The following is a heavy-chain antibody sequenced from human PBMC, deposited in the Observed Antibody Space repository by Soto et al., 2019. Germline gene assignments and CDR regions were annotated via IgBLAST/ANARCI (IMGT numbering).Heavy chain of an antibody. CDR3: ARVGHSTNYCMAV. CDR1: GGTFSSYP. Sequence: QVQLVQSGAEVKKPGSSVKVSCGASGGTFSSYPINWVRQAPGQGLEWMGGIIPFFGTSNYAQKFQGRATITANEATSTAHMELRSPRSEDTAVYYCARVGHSTNYCMAVWGQGTTGNVSS. D-gene: IGHD1-26*01. J-gene: IGHJ6*02. CDR2: IIPFFGTS. V-gene: IGHV1-69*01.